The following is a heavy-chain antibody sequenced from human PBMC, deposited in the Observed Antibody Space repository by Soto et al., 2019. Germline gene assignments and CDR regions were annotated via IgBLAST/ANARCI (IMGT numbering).Heavy chain of an antibody. CDR1: GGSVSRYY. CDR3: VSLGGTIAY. CDR2: IHSSVYT. J-gene: IGHJ4*02. D-gene: IGHD1-26*01. Sequence: QVHLQESGPGLVKPSETLSLTCTVSGGSVSRYYWNWIRQPAGKGLEWIGRIHSSVYTNYNAALRSRVTMSVDSSKSQISLKMTSVTAADTAVYYCVSLGGTIAYWAQGTLVTVAS. V-gene: IGHV4-4*07.